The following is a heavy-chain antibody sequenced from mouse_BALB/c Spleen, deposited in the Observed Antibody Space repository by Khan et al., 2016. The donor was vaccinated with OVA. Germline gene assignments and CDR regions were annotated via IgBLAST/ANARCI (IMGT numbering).Heavy chain of an antibody. CDR3: VRSGYGSFAF. CDR2: FFPNSGGS. CDR1: GYTFTDYN. V-gene: IGHV1S29*02. J-gene: IGHJ3*01. D-gene: IGHD1-2*01. Sequence: VQLQQSGPEVVKPGASVKISCKASGYTFTDYNMDWLKQRHGKSLEWIGYFFPNSGGSGYNQKFKNKATLTVDISSNTAYMDLRGLTSEDSAVYYCVRSGYGSFAFWGQGTLVTVSA.